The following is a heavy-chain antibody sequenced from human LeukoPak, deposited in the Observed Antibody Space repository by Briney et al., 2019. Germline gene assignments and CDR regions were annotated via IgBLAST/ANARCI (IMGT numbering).Heavy chain of an antibody. Sequence: SETLSLTCTVSGGSISSSSYYWGWIRQPPGKGLEWIGSIYYSGSTYYNPSLKSRVTISVDTSKNQFSLKLSSVTAADTAVYYCARSNSNYGGPQDYWGQGTLVTVSS. V-gene: IGHV4-39*07. D-gene: IGHD4-11*01. CDR3: ARSNSNYGGPQDY. CDR2: IYYSGST. J-gene: IGHJ4*02. CDR1: GGSISSSSYY.